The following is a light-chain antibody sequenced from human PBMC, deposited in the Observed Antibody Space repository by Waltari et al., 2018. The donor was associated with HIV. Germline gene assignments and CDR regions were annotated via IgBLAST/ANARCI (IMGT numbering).Light chain of an antibody. CDR1: QGISNY. CDR2: AAS. V-gene: IGKV1-27*01. CDR3: QKYNSAPQGFT. J-gene: IGKJ3*01. Sequence: DIQMTQSPSSLSASVGDRVTITCRASQGISNYLAWYQQKPGKVPKLLIYAASTLQSGVPSRFSGSGSGTDFTLTISSLQPEDVATYYCQKYNSAPQGFTFGPGTEVDIK.